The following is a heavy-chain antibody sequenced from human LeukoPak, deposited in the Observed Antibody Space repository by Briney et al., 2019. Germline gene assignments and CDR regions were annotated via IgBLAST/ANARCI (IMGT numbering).Heavy chain of an antibody. CDR3: ARAPVTSCRGAFCYPFDY. Sequence: GGSLRLSCAASGFTFSSYAMHWVRQAPGKGLEWVAVISYDGSYKNYADSVKGRFTISRDNSKNTLYLQMNRLRVEDAAVYYCARAPVTSCRGAFCYPFDYWGQGTLVTVSS. CDR1: GFTFSSYA. J-gene: IGHJ4*02. V-gene: IGHV3-30*04. CDR2: ISYDGSYK. D-gene: IGHD2-15*01.